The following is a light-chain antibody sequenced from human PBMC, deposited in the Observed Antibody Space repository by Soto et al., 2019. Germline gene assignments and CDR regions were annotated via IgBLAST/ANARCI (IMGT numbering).Light chain of an antibody. CDR1: QGISSY. J-gene: IGKJ3*01. V-gene: IGKV1-9*01. CDR3: HQLNSYPFFT. CDR2: AAS. Sequence: DIQLTQSPSFLSASVGDRVTITCRASQGISSYLAWYQQKPGKARKLLIYAASTLQSGVPSRFSGSGSRTKFPLTITTLPPEDFAIYYCHQLNSYPFFTLGPGTKVD.